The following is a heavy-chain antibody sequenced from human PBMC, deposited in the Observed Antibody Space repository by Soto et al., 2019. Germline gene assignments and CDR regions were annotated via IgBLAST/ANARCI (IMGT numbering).Heavy chain of an antibody. CDR3: AREGAGDENWFDP. J-gene: IGHJ5*02. D-gene: IGHD2-21*02. Sequence: KASETLSLTCTVSGGSISSGDYYWSWIRQPPGKGLEWIGYIYYSGSTYYNPSLKSRVTISVDTSKNQFSLKLSSVTAADTAVYYCAREGAGDENWFDPWGQGTLVTVSS. CDR2: IYYSGST. V-gene: IGHV4-30-4*01. CDR1: GGSISSGDYY.